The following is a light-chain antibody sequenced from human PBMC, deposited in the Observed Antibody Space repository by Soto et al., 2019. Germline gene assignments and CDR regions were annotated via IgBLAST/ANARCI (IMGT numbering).Light chain of an antibody. CDR2: GAS. J-gene: IGKJ1*01. CDR1: QSVRSN. V-gene: IGKV3-15*01. Sequence: EIVMTQSPATVSVSPGERATLSCRASQSVRSNLAWYQQKPGQAPRLLIYGASTRATGIPAKFSGSGSGTEFTLTISSLQSEDFGVYYCQQYNSWPPWTFGQGTKVEIK. CDR3: QQYNSWPPWT.